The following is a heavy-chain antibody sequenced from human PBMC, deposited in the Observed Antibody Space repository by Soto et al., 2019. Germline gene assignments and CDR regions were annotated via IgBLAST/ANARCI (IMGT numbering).Heavy chain of an antibody. Sequence: GESLKISCKGSGYSFTSYWIGWVRPMPGKGLEGVGIIYPGDSGTRYSPSFQGQVTISADKSISTAYLQCGSLKAPDTGMYYCASSSGTLQPGEWLWFDPWGQGTLVTVSS. J-gene: IGHJ5*02. D-gene: IGHD2-2*01. V-gene: IGHV5-51*01. CDR3: ASSSGTLQPGEWLWFDP. CDR1: GYSFTSYW. CDR2: IYPGDSGT.